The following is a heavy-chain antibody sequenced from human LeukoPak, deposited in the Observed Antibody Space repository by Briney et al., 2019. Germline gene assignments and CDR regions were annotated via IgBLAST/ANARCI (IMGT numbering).Heavy chain of an antibody. CDR3: ASRRVWTYHAFDI. J-gene: IGHJ3*02. V-gene: IGHV3-74*01. CDR1: GCTFSSYW. Sequence: GGSLRLSCAASGCTFSSYWRHWVRQAPGKGLVWVSRINTDGSSTSYADSVKGRFSISRANAKNTLYLHMNSLRGADTAVYYCASRRVWTYHAFDIWGQGTMVTVSS. CDR2: INTDGSST. D-gene: IGHD3/OR15-3a*01.